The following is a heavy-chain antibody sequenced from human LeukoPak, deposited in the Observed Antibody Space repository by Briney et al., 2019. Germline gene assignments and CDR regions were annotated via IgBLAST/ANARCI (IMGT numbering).Heavy chain of an antibody. CDR2: IGDTGYSK. J-gene: IGHJ4*02. CDR1: GFTFSNYE. CDR3: AREKAWEMATNHFDY. Sequence: QPGGSLRLSCAASGFTFSNYEMNWVRQAPGKGLEWVSYIGDTGYSKYYADSVKGRFTISRDNAKNSLYLQMNSLRAEDTAVYYCAREKAWEMATNHFDYWGQGTLVTVSS. D-gene: IGHD5-24*01. V-gene: IGHV3-48*03.